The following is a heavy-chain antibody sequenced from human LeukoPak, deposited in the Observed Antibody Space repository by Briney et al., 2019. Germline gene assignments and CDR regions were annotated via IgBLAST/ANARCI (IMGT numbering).Heavy chain of an antibody. CDR3: ARVGTERLSQQWLVYFDY. D-gene: IGHD6-19*01. Sequence: SETLSLTCTVSGGSISSSSYYWGWIRQPPGKGLEWIGSIYYSGSTYYNPSLKSRVTISVDTSKNQFSLKLSSVTAADTAVYYCARVGTERLSQQWLVYFDYWGQGTLVTVSS. V-gene: IGHV4-39*01. J-gene: IGHJ4*02. CDR2: IYYSGST. CDR1: GGSISSSSYY.